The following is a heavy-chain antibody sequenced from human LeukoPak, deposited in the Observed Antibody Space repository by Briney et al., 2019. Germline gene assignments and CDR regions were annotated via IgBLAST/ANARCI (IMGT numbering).Heavy chain of an antibody. Sequence: ASVKVSCKASGYTFTSYGISWVRQAPGQGLEWMGWISAYNGNTNYAQKLQGRVTMTTDTSTSTAYMELRSLRSDDTAVYYCARDRSGSSPGYYYYMDVWGKGTTVTVSS. J-gene: IGHJ6*03. CDR2: ISAYNGNT. V-gene: IGHV1-18*01. CDR1: GYTFTSYG. D-gene: IGHD6-13*01. CDR3: ARDRSGSSPGYYYYMDV.